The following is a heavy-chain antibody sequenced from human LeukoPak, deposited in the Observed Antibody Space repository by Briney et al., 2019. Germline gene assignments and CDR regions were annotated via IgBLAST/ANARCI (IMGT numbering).Heavy chain of an antibody. Sequence: GGSLRLSCAASGFTFSSYWMSWVRQTPGKGLEWVANIRQDGSEKYYVDSVKGRFTISRDNARNSLYLQMNSLRAEDTAVYYCARGVVYPTWSGPHWSDYWGQGTLVTVSS. CDR2: IRQDGSEK. CDR3: ARGVVYPTWSGPHWSDY. V-gene: IGHV3-7*03. CDR1: GFTFSSYW. D-gene: IGHD3-3*01. J-gene: IGHJ4*02.